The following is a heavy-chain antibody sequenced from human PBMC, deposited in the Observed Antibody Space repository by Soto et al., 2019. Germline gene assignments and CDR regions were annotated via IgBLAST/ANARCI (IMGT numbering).Heavy chain of an antibody. V-gene: IGHV2-26*01. D-gene: IGHD3-16*02. Sequence: QVTLMESGPVLVKPTETLTLTCTVSGFSLSNARMGVSWICWLPGKALDWLAHIFSNDEKSYGTSLKSRLTISKYTAKSQVVLTLTNMDPVDTATYYCARTPEYVWGSYRYTNYFDYWGKGTPVTVSS. J-gene: IGHJ4*02. CDR3: ARTPEYVWGSYRYTNYFDY. CDR1: GFSLSNARMG. CDR2: IFSNDEK.